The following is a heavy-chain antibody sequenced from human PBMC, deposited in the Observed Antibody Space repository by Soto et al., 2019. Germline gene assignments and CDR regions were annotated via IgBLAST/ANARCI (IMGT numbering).Heavy chain of an antibody. D-gene: IGHD1-1*01. CDR2: TTYDGGIK. J-gene: IGHJ6*02. CDR3: AGALENPYFYYGLYV. CDR1: GSSFSSYD. Sequence: GGSLRLSCAASGSSFSSYDMEWVRLAPGKGLEWVAATTYDGGIKHYVDSVKGRFTISRDNSKNTLYLQMNSLRVEDTATYYCAGALENPYFYYGLYVWGQGTTVTVSS. V-gene: IGHV3-30*03.